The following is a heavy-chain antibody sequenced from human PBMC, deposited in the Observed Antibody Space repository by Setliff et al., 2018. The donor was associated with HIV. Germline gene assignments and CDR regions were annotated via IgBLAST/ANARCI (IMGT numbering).Heavy chain of an antibody. CDR1: GFTFNTYA. V-gene: IGHV3-66*02. J-gene: IGHJ4*02. Sequence: QTGGSLRLSCAASGFTFNTYAMSWVRQAPGKGLEWVSTIYSDGNTYHEDSVKGRFTLSRDNSENALFLQMNTLRPEDTAGYYCARLRPYNSALDYWGQGTLVTVSS. D-gene: IGHD3-10*01. CDR3: ARLRPYNSALDY. CDR2: IYSDGNT.